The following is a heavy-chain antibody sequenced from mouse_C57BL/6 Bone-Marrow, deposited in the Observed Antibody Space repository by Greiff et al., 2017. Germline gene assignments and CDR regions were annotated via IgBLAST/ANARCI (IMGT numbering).Heavy chain of an antibody. CDR3: ARERGPYYGSRYFDV. CDR2: ISDGGSYT. D-gene: IGHD1-1*01. J-gene: IGHJ1*03. CDR1: GFTFSSYA. Sequence: EVMLVESGGGLVKPGGSLKLSCAASGFTFSSYAMSWVRQTPEKRLEWVATISDGGSYTYYPDNVKGRFTISRDNAKNNLYLQMSHLKSEDTAMYYCARERGPYYGSRYFDVWGTGTTVTVSS. V-gene: IGHV5-4*01.